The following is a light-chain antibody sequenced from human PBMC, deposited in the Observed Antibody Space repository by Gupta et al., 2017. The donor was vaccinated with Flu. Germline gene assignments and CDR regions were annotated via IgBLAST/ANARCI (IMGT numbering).Light chain of an antibody. V-gene: IGKV1-39*01. J-gene: IGKJ2*01. CDR3: QQSYSNPYT. CDR1: QSISSY. Sequence: DIQMTQSPSSLSASVGDRVTITCRASQSISSYLNWYQQKPGKAPKLLIYAASSLQSGVPSRCSGSGSGKDCTLTISSLQPEDFATYYCQQSYSNPYTVGQGTKLEIK. CDR2: AAS.